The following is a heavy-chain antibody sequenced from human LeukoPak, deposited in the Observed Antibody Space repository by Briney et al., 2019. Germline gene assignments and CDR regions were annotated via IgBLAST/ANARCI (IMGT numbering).Heavy chain of an antibody. Sequence: SETLSLTCTVSGGSISSYYWSWIRQPPGKGLEWIGYIYYSGSTNYNPSLKSRVTISVDTSKNQCSLKLSSVTAADTAVYYCARGLGFSNWFDPWGQGTLVTVSS. CDR1: GGSISSYY. CDR2: IYYSGST. D-gene: IGHD3-9*01. CDR3: ARGLGFSNWFDP. V-gene: IGHV4-59*01. J-gene: IGHJ5*02.